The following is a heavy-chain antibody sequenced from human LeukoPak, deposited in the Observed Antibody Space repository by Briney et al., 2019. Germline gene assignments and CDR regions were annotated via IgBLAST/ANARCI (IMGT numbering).Heavy chain of an antibody. D-gene: IGHD2/OR15-2a*01. CDR3: ARQGEGTTDY. V-gene: IGHV3-23*01. J-gene: IGHJ4*02. Sequence: GGSLRLSCAASGFTFNTYGMNWVRQAPGKGLEWVSIISSSGSDTYYADSVKGRFTIARDNPQNTLYLQMNILRADDTAIYYCARQGEGTTDYWGQGILVTVSS. CDR2: ISSSGSDT. CDR1: GFTFNTYG.